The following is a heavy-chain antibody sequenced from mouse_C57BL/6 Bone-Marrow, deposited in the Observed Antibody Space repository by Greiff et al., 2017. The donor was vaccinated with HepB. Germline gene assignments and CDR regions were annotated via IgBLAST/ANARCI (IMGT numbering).Heavy chain of an antibody. Sequence: VQLQQPGAELVMPGASVKLSCKASGYTFTSYWMHWVKQRPGQGLEWIGEIDPSDSYTNYNQKFKGKSTLTVDKSSSTAYMQLSSLTSEDSAVYYCARRHYYGSYYYAMDYWGQGTSVTGSS. CDR1: GYTFTSYW. J-gene: IGHJ4*01. D-gene: IGHD1-1*01. CDR2: IDPSDSYT. V-gene: IGHV1-69*01. CDR3: ARRHYYGSYYYAMDY.